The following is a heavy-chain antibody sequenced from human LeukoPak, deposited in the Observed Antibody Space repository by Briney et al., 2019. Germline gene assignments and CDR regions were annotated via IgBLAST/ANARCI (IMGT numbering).Heavy chain of an antibody. CDR1: GGSISSYY. J-gene: IGHJ6*03. Sequence: PSETLSLTCTVSGGSISSYYWSWIRQPPGKGLEWIGYIYYSGSTNYNPSLKSRVTISVDTSKNQFSLKLSSVTAADTAVYYCARGDSSSSAGEYYYYYMDVWGKGTTVTVSS. CDR2: IYYSGST. CDR3: ARGDSSSSAGEYYYYYMDV. V-gene: IGHV4-59*01. D-gene: IGHD6-6*01.